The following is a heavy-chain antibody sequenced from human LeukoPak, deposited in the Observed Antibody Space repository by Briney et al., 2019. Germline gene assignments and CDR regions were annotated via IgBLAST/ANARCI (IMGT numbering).Heavy chain of an antibody. V-gene: IGHV3-23*01. Sequence: GGSLRLSCAASGFTFSSYSINWVRQDPGKGLEWVSGISGSGGTTYYADSVKGRFTISRDNSKNTLYLQMNSLRAEDTAVYYCAKVKLDDSSGYYSYYYMDVWGKGTTVTISS. CDR3: AKVKLDDSSGYYSYYYMDV. J-gene: IGHJ6*03. D-gene: IGHD3-22*01. CDR2: ISGSGGTT. CDR1: GFTFSSYS.